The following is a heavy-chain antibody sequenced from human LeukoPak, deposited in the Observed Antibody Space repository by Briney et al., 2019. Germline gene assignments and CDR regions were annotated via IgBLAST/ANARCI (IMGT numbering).Heavy chain of an antibody. J-gene: IGHJ6*02. V-gene: IGHV1-8*03. CDR1: GYTFTSYD. D-gene: IGHD2-15*01. CDR2: MNPNSGNT. Sequence: GASVKVSCKASGYTFTSYDINWVRQATGQGLEWMGWMNPNSGNTRYAQKFQGRVTITRNTSISTAYMELSSLRSEDTAVYYCARGGYCSGGSCYPPKYGMDVWGQGTTVTVSS. CDR3: ARGGYCSGGSCYPPKYGMDV.